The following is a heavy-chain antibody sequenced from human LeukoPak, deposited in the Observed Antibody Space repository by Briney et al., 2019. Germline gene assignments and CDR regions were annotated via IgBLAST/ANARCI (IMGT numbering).Heavy chain of an antibody. V-gene: IGHV4-34*01. Sequence: PSETLSLTCAVYGGSFSGYYWSWIRQPPGKGLEWIGEINHSGSTNYNPSLKSRVTISVDTSKNQSSLKLSSVTAADTAVYYCARRRQWLVLGAFDIWGQGTMVTVSS. J-gene: IGHJ3*02. CDR3: ARRRQWLVLGAFDI. CDR1: GGSFSGYY. CDR2: INHSGST. D-gene: IGHD6-19*01.